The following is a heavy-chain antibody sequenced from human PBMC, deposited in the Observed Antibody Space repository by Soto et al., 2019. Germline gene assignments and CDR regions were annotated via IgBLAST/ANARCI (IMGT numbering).Heavy chain of an antibody. CDR3: AADVAVAGTSHYGMDF. J-gene: IGHJ6*02. D-gene: IGHD6-19*01. CDR2: IVVGSGNT. CDR1: GFTFTSSA. V-gene: IGHV1-58*01. Sequence: ASVKVSCKASGFTFTSSAVQWVRQARGQRLEWIGWIVVGSGNTNYAQKFQERVTITRDMSTSTAYMELGSLRSEDTAVYYCAADVAVAGTSHYGMDFWGQGTSVT.